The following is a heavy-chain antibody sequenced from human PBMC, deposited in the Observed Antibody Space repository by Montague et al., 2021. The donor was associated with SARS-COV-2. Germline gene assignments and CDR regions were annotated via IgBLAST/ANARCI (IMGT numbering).Heavy chain of an antibody. V-gene: IGHV3-30*04. Sequence: SLRLSCAASGFTFSSYAMHWVRQAPGKGLEWVAVISYDGSNKYYADSVKGRFTISRDNSKNTLYLQMSGLRLDDTAVYYCARGHYGAKTNGMDVWGQGTTVIVSS. CDR2: ISYDGSNK. J-gene: IGHJ6*02. CDR1: GFTFSSYA. CDR3: ARGHYGAKTNGMDV. D-gene: IGHD4-23*01.